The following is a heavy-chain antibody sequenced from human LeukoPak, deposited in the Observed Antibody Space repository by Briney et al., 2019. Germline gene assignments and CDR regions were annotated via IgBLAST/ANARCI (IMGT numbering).Heavy chain of an antibody. J-gene: IGHJ4*02. CDR1: GFTFSIYW. V-gene: IGHV3-7*03. CDR3: AKDPGQRYDFWSGYYYFDY. D-gene: IGHD3-3*01. CDR2: IKQDGSEK. Sequence: GGSLRLSCAASGFTFSIYWMSWVRQAPGKGLEWVANIKQDGSEKYYVDSVKGRFTISRDNAKNSLYLQMNSLRAEDTAVYYCAKDPGQRYDFWSGYYYFDYWGQGTLVTVSS.